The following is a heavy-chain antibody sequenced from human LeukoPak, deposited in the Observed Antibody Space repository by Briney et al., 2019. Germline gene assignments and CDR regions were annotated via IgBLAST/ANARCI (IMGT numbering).Heavy chain of an antibody. D-gene: IGHD1-26*01. J-gene: IGHJ4*02. Sequence: SETLSLTCAVYGGSFSGYYWSWIRQPPGKGLEWIGEINHSGSTNYNPSLKSRVTMSVDTSKNQFSLKLSSVTAADTAVYYCASLVGATPDFDYWGQGTLVTVSS. CDR2: INHSGST. CDR3: ASLVGATPDFDY. V-gene: IGHV4-34*01. CDR1: GGSFSGYY.